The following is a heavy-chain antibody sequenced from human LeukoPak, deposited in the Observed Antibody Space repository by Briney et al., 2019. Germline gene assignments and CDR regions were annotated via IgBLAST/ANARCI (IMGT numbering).Heavy chain of an antibody. J-gene: IGHJ5*02. V-gene: IGHV1-18*01. CDR2: ISAYNGNT. Sequence: ASVKVSCKASGYTFTSYGISWVRQAPGQGLEWMGWISAYNGNTNYAQKVQGRVTMTTDTSTNTAYMELRSLRSDDTAVYYCARDGGNSGGYNWFDPWGQGTLVTVSS. CDR3: ARDGGNSGGYNWFDP. D-gene: IGHD2-21*02. CDR1: GYTFTSYG.